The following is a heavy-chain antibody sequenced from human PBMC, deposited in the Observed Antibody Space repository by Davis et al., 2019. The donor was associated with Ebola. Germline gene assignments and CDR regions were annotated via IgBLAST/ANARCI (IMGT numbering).Heavy chain of an antibody. CDR1: GYTFTGYY. J-gene: IGHJ4*02. CDR2: INPNSGGT. V-gene: IGHV1-2*04. Sequence: AASVKVSCKASGYTFTGYYMNWVRQAPGQGLEWMGWINPNSGGTNYAQKFQGWATMTRDTSISTAYMELSRLRSDDTAVYYCARGGGSSKRTMGYWGQGTLVTVSS. CDR3: ARGGGSSKRTMGY. D-gene: IGHD1-26*01.